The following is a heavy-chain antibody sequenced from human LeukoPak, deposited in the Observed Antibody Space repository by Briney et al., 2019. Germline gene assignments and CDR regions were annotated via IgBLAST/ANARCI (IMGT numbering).Heavy chain of an antibody. CDR1: GYTFTSYY. J-gene: IGHJ4*02. D-gene: IGHD3-22*01. V-gene: IGHV1-46*03. CDR3: AREGRYYYDNSGYFDY. CDR2: INPSGDST. Sequence: ASVKVSCKASGYTFTSYYMHWVRQAPGQGLEWMGIINPSGDSTSYAQKFQGRVTMTRDTSTSTVYMELSSLRSEDTAVYYCAREGRYYYDNSGYFDYWGQGTLVTVSS.